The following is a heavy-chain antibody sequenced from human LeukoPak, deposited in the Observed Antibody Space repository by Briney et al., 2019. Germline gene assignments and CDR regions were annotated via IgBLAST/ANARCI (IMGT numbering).Heavy chain of an antibody. J-gene: IGHJ4*02. D-gene: IGHD5-18*01. CDR1: GYTFTGYY. CDR2: INPNSGGT. V-gene: IGHV1-2*02. CDR3: ARAGYSFGTGYYFDY. Sequence: GASVKVSCKASGYTFTGYYMHWVRQAPGQGLEWMGWINPNSGGTNYAQKFQGRVTMTRDTSISTAYMELSRLRSDDTAVYYCARAGYSFGTGYYFDYWGQGTLVTVSS.